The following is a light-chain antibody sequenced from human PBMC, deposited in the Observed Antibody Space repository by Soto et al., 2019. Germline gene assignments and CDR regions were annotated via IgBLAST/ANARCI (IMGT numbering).Light chain of an antibody. CDR3: QSYDSSPSGYV. V-gene: IGLV1-40*01. Sequence: QSVLTQPPSVSGAPGQGVTISFTGSGSNIGAGYDVHWYQQLPGTAPKLLIFANINRPSGVPDRFSGSKSGTSASLAITGLRAEDEADYYCQSYDSSPSGYVFGTGTKVTVL. J-gene: IGLJ1*01. CDR2: ANI. CDR1: GSNIGAGYD.